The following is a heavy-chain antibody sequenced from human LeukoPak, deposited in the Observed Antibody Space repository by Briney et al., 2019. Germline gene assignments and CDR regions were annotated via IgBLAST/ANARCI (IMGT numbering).Heavy chain of an antibody. Sequence: PGRSLRLSCAASGFTFSTFGMNWVRQAAGKGLEWVAVISYDGSNKYYADSVKGRFTISRDNSKNTLYLQMNSLRAEDTAVYYCARAADGSGSYYYYYYMDVWGKGTTVTVSS. CDR1: GFTFSTFG. J-gene: IGHJ6*03. CDR3: ARAADGSGSYYYYYYMDV. CDR2: ISYDGSNK. D-gene: IGHD3-10*01. V-gene: IGHV3-30*03.